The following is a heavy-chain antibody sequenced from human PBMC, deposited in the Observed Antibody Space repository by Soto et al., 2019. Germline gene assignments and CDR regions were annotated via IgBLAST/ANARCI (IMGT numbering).Heavy chain of an antibody. CDR1: GYTLTELS. CDR3: ATDIWYRDSSGS. V-gene: IGHV1-24*01. Sequence: QVQLVQSGAEVKKPGASVKVSCKVSGYTLTELSMHWVRQAPGKGLEWMGGFDPEDGETIYAQKFQGRVTMTEETSTDTAYMELSSLRSEDTAVYYCATDIWYRDSSGSWGQGTLVTVSS. D-gene: IGHD6-25*01. J-gene: IGHJ4*02. CDR2: FDPEDGET.